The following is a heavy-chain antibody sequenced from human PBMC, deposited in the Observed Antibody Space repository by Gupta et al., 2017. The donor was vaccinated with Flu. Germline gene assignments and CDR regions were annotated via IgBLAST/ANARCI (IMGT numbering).Heavy chain of an antibody. J-gene: IGHJ6*02. D-gene: IGHD3-3*01. CDR2: IYTSGST. V-gene: IGHV4-4*07. CDR3: ARDESHYDFWSGYLTPHYYGTDV. Sequence: WIGRIYTSGSTNYNPSLKSRVTMSVDTSKNQFSLKLSSVTAADTAVYYCARDESHYDFWSGYLTPHYYGTDVWGQGTTVTVSS.